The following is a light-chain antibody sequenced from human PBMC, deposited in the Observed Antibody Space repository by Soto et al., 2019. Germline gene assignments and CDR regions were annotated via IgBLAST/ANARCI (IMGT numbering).Light chain of an antibody. V-gene: IGKV3-15*01. CDR1: ESVSSN. CDR3: QQYNSWPPIT. Sequence: EVVMTQSPATLSVSPGERATLSCRASESVSSNLAWYQQRPRQAPPLVIYGASTRATGIPDRFSGGGSGTEFTLTISSLQSEDFAVYYCQQYNSWPPITFGQGTRLEIK. J-gene: IGKJ5*01. CDR2: GAS.